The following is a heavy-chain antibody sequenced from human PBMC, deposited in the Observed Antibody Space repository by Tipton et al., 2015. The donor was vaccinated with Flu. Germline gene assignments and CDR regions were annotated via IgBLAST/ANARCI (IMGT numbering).Heavy chain of an antibody. J-gene: IGHJ4*02. CDR1: GASISSGSYY. D-gene: IGHD3-10*01. Sequence: TLSLTCTVSGASISSGSYYWSGIRQPAGKGLEWIGRIYTTGSTNYNPSLKSRVTISADTSKNKFSLELRSVTPSDTAVYYCARIYYYGSGDYYLDSWGQGTLVTVSS. CDR2: IYTTGST. CDR3: ARIYYYGSGDYYLDS. V-gene: IGHV4-61*02.